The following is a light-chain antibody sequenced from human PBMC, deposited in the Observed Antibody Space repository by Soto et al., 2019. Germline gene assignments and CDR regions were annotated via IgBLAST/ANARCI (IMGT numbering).Light chain of an antibody. J-gene: IGLJ1*01. CDR1: SSDVGAYNY. V-gene: IGLV2-14*01. CDR3: SSFTSRFTFNYV. Sequence: QSVLAQPASVSGSPGQSITISCTGTSSDVGAYNYVSWYQQHPGKAPKIIIYEVTNRPSGVSNRFSGSKSGNTASLTISGLQAEDDADYYCSSFTSRFTFNYVFGTGTKVTV. CDR2: EVT.